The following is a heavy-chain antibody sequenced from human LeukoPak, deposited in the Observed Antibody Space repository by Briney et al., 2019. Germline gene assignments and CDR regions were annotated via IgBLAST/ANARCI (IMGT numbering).Heavy chain of an antibody. CDR3: AREKTYYYDSSGYYALDY. CDR1: GYTFTSYY. Sequence: ASVKVSCKASGYTFTSYYMHWVRQAPGQGLEWMGIINPSGGSTSYALKFQGRVTMTRDASTSTVYMELSSLRSEDTAVYYCAREKTYYYDSSGYYALDYWGQGTLVTVSS. D-gene: IGHD3-22*01. V-gene: IGHV1-46*01. J-gene: IGHJ4*02. CDR2: INPSGGST.